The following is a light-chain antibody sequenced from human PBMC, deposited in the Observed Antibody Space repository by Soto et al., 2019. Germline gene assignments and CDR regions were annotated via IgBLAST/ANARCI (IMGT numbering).Light chain of an antibody. CDR3: NSYTTLSNRV. CDR1: SSDVGGYNS. Sequence: QSALTQPASVSGSPGQSITISCTGTSSDVGGYNSVSWYRQDPGKAPKLIIYDVTYRPSGVSNRFSGSKSGNTASLTISGLQAEDEANYYCNSYTTLSNRVFGTGTKVTVL. CDR2: DVT. V-gene: IGLV2-14*01. J-gene: IGLJ1*01.